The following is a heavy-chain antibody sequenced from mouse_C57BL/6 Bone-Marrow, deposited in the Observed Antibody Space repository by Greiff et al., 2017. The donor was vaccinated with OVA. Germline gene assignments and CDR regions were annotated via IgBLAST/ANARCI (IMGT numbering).Heavy chain of an antibody. D-gene: IGHD4-1*01. CDR3: AKLGRGAPGFAY. Sequence: VQLQQSGPELVKPGASVKISCKASGYSFTGYYMNWVKQSPEKSLEWIGEINPSTGGTTYNQKFKAKATLTVDKSSSTAYMQLKSLTSEDSAVYYCAKLGRGAPGFAYWGQGTLVTVSA. CDR1: GYSFTGYY. J-gene: IGHJ3*01. V-gene: IGHV1-42*01. CDR2: INPSTGGT.